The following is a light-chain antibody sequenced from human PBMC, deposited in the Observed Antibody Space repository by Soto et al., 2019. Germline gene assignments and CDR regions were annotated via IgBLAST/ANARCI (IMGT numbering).Light chain of an antibody. CDR3: QQYGSSPT. J-gene: IGKJ4*01. CDR1: QSISSSY. CDR2: GAS. Sequence: DIVLTQSPGNLSLSPGERPTLSCRASQSISSSYLGWYQQKPGQGPXLLIYGASSRATGIPDRFSGSGSGTDFTLRISRLEPEYSAVDDCQQYGSSPTFGGGTKVDIK. V-gene: IGKV3-20*01.